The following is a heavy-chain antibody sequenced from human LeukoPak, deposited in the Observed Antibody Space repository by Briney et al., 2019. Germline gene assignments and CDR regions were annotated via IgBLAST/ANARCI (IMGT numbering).Heavy chain of an antibody. D-gene: IGHD6-19*01. CDR3: VRVVTTDRGWYHFDN. V-gene: IGHV3-72*01. CDR1: GFTFSDYI. Sequence: GGSLRLSCAASGFTFSDYILDWVRQAPGKGLEGVGRSKTTKPNSCTTDYAASVKGRFTISRDDSKNSLYLQLNSLKTEDTAVYYCVRVVTTDRGWYHFDNWGQGILVTVSS. CDR2: SKTTKPNSCTT. J-gene: IGHJ4*02.